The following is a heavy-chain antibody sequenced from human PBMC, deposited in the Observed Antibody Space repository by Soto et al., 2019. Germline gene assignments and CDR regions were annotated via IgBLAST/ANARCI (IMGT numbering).Heavy chain of an antibody. CDR2: ITSSGTTV. V-gene: IGHV3-48*02. CDR1: GFTFSSYS. CDR3: ARGSSNWAYYFDF. Sequence: EVHLVESGGGLVQPGGSLRLSCAASGFTFSSYSLNWVRQAPGKGLEWVSYITSSGTTVYYADSVRGRFTISRDNAKNSLYLQMKSLRDDATAVYYCARGSSNWAYYFDFWGQGTLVTVSS. D-gene: IGHD6-13*01. J-gene: IGHJ4*02.